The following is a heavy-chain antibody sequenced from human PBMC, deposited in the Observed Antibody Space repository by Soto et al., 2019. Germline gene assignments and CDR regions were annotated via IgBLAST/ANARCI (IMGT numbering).Heavy chain of an antibody. CDR3: AKGAAVAGTTGRDY. Sequence: PVGSLRLSCAASGFTFSSYGMHWVRQAPGKGLEWVAVISYDGSNKYYADSVKGRFTISRDNSKNTLYLQMNSLRAEDTAVYYCAKGAAVAGTTGRDYWGQGTLVTVSS. V-gene: IGHV3-30*18. D-gene: IGHD6-19*01. J-gene: IGHJ4*02. CDR2: ISYDGSNK. CDR1: GFTFSSYG.